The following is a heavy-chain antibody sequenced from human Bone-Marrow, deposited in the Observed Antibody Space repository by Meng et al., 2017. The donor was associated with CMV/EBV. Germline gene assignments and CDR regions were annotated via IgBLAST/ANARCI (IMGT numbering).Heavy chain of an antibody. Sequence: GGSLRLSCAASGFTFSSYAMHWVRQAPGKGLEWVAVISYDGSNKYYADSVKGRFTISRDNSKNTLYLQMNSLRAEDTAVYYCSKTTVVGLFDYWGQGKLVNVAS. J-gene: IGHJ4*02. V-gene: IGHV3-30*04. CDR2: ISYDGSNK. CDR3: SKTTVVGLFDY. D-gene: IGHD4-23*01. CDR1: GFTFSSYA.